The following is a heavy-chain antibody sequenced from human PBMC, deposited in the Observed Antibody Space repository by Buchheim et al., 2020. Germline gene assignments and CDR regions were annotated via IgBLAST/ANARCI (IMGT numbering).Heavy chain of an antibody. CDR3: ASSSRVPTYTGYCTNGVCYGDDYYYYGMDV. D-gene: IGHD2-8*01. CDR1: GFTFSSYW. J-gene: IGHJ6*02. CDR2: IKQDGSEK. Sequence: EVQLVESGGGLVQPGGSLRLSCAASGFTFSSYWMSWVRQAPGKGLEWVANIKQDGSEKYYVDSVKGRFTISRDNAKNSLYLQMNSLRAEDTAVYYCASSSRVPTYTGYCTNGVCYGDDYYYYGMDVWGQGTT. V-gene: IGHV3-7*01.